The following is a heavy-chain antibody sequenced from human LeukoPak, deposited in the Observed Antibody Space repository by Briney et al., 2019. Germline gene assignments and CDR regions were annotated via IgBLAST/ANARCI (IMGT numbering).Heavy chain of an antibody. CDR3: ASSAARRAFDI. D-gene: IGHD6-6*01. CDR1: GGSISSGNYY. CDR2: IYTSGST. Sequence: PSQTLSLTCTVSGGSISSGNYYWSWIRQPAGKGLEWIGRIYTSGSTNYNPSLKSRVTISVDTSKNQFSLRLSSVTAADTAVYYCASSAARRAFDIWGQGTMVTVSS. V-gene: IGHV4-61*02. J-gene: IGHJ3*02.